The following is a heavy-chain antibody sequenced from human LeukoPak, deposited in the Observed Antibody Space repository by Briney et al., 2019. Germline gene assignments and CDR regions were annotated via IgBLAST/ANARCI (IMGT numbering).Heavy chain of an antibody. CDR1: GFAFEDYA. V-gene: IGHV3-9*01. J-gene: IGHJ4*02. D-gene: IGHD2-2*01. CDR3: AKAGCSSTTCYDNS. CDR2: ISWDSSTT. Sequence: PGRSLRLSCAASGFAFEDYAMHWVRQAPGKGLEWVSDISWDSSTTGYADSVKGRFTISRDNAKNSLYLQMNSLRPEDTALYYCAKAGCSSTTCYDNSWGQGTLVTVSS.